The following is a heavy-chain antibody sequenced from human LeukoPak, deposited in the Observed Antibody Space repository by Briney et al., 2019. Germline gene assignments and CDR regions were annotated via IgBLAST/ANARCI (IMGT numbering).Heavy chain of an antibody. D-gene: IGHD3-3*01. CDR1: GFTFSSYS. CDR3: ARGSITIFGGIEKFDP. J-gene: IGHJ5*02. CDR2: ISSSSSYI. V-gene: IGHV3-21*01. Sequence: GGSLRLSCAASGFTFSSYSMNWVRQAPGKGLEWVSSISSSSSYIYYADSVKGRFTISRDNAKNSLYLQMNSLRAEDTAVYYCARGSITIFGGIEKFDPWGQGTLVTVSS.